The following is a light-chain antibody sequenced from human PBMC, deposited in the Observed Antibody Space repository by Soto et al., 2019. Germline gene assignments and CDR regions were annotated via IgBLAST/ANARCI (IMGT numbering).Light chain of an antibody. CDR3: QQYNNWPLT. V-gene: IGKV3D-15*01. CDR2: GAS. CDR1: QSVSSSY. J-gene: IGKJ4*01. Sequence: EIVLTQSPGTLSLSPGERATLSCRASQSVSSSYLAWYQQKPGQAPRLLISGASRRATGVPARFSGSGSGTEFTLTISSLQSEDFAVYYCQQYNNWPLTFGGGTKVDI.